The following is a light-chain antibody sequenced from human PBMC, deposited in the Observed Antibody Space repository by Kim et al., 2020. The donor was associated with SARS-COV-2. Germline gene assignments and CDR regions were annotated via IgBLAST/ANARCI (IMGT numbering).Light chain of an antibody. CDR3: QQRNSWPPYT. CDR2: DAS. V-gene: IGKV3-11*01. CDR1: QSVTSSN. Sequence: SPGEGAPLSCRASQSVTSSNLAWYQQKPGQAPRLLIYDASKRATDIPARFTGSGSGTDFTLTISSLEPEDFAVYYCQQRNSWPPYTFGQGTKLEI. J-gene: IGKJ2*01.